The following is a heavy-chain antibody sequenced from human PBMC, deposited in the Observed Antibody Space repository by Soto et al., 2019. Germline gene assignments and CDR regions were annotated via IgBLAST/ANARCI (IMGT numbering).Heavy chain of an antibody. V-gene: IGHV4-59*11. Sequence: PSEPLSLTCSVSGTSISSQYWSWIRQPPGKGMEWIGYIYYTGTTKYNPSLKSRVTIAIDTAKNQFSLKLSPVTAADTSLYYCARMGSGVWDSSCYFKYWAHGTLVTVSS. CDR3: ARMGSGVWDSSCYFKY. CDR2: IYYTGTT. D-gene: IGHD3-22*01. CDR1: GTSISSQY. J-gene: IGHJ4*03.